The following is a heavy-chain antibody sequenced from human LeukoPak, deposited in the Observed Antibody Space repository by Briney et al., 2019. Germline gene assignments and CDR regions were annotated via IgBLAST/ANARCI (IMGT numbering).Heavy chain of an antibody. D-gene: IGHD1-1*01. CDR2: ISYDGSNK. CDR3: AREENMGTFDY. Sequence: PGGSLRLSCAASGFTFSSYAMHWVRQAPGKGLEWVAVISYDGSNKYYADSVKGRFTISRDNSKNTLYLQMNSLRAEDTAVYYCAREENMGTFDYWGQGTRVTVSS. CDR1: GFTFSSYA. V-gene: IGHV3-30-3*01. J-gene: IGHJ4*02.